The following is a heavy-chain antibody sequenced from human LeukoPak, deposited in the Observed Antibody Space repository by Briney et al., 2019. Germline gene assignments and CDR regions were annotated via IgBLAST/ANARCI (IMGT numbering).Heavy chain of an antibody. CDR1: GFSFSNFW. V-gene: IGHV3-7*04. CDR2: IHPEGNEK. Sequence: GGSLRLSCAVSGFSFSNFWMSWVRQAPGRGLEWVANIHPEGNEKYHVESVKGRFTISRDNTKNLLFLQMNGLRVEDTAVYYCARGDDSSGRHWGQGTLVTVSS. J-gene: IGHJ4*02. D-gene: IGHD1-1*01. CDR3: ARGDDSSGRH.